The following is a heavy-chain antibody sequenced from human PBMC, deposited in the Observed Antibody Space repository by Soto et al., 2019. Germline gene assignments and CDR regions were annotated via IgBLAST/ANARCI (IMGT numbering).Heavy chain of an antibody. J-gene: IGHJ5*02. CDR2: ISGSGGST. D-gene: IGHD6-19*01. V-gene: IGHV3-23*01. CDR3: AKEATSIAVAGCWFDP. Sequence: EVQLLESGGGLVQPGGSLRLSCAASGFTFSSYAMSWVRQAPGKGLEWVSAISGSGGSTYYADSVKGRFTISRDNSKNTLYLQMNSLIAEDTAVYYCAKEATSIAVAGCWFDPWGQGTLVTVSS. CDR1: GFTFSSYA.